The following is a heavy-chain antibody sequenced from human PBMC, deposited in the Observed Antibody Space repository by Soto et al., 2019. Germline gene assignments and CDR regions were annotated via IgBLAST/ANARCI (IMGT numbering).Heavy chain of an antibody. CDR2: ISAYNGNT. V-gene: IGHV1-18*01. J-gene: IGHJ4*02. CDR3: ARDAPPIDY. Sequence: SADTFTSYGISWVRQAPGQGLEWMGWISAYNGNTNYAQKLQGRVTMTTDTSTSTAYMELRSLRSDDTAVYYCARDAPPIDYWGQGTLVTVSS. CDR1: ADTFTSYG.